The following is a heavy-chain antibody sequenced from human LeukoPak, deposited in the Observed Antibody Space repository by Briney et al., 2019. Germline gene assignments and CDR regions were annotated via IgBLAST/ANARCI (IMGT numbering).Heavy chain of an antibody. Sequence: PGGSLRLSCAASGFTFSSYGMNWVRQAPGKGLEWVAFIRDDGSNKYYADSVKGRFTISRDNSKNTLYLQMNSLRAEDTAVYYCAKVSYGSTSPGAFDSWGQGTLVTVSS. CDR2: IRDDGSNK. J-gene: IGHJ4*02. CDR3: AKVSYGSTSPGAFDS. D-gene: IGHD2-2*01. V-gene: IGHV3-30*02. CDR1: GFTFSSYG.